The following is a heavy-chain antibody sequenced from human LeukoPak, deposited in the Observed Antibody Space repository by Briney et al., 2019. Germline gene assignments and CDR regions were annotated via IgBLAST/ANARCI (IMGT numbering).Heavy chain of an antibody. CDR3: ARDKRNYGDFDY. J-gene: IGHJ4*02. Sequence: PGGSLRLSCAASGFTFSSYWMHWVRQAPGKGLVWVSHINSDGSSTTYADSVKGRFTLSRDNAKNTLYLQMNSLRAEDTAVYYCARDKRNYGDFDYWGQGTLVTVSS. CDR1: GFTFSSYW. D-gene: IGHD4-17*01. V-gene: IGHV3-74*01. CDR2: INSDGSST.